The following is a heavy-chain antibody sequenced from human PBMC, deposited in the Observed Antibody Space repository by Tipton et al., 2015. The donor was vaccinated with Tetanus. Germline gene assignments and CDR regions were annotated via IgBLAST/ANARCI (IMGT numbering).Heavy chain of an antibody. CDR3: ARDRDGGWSFDY. CDR2: ILGDDSST. V-gene: IGHV3-64*01. D-gene: IGHD6-19*01. Sequence: SLRPSCAASGFTFSNYPMHWVRQAPGKGLEYVASILGDDSSTLYASSMKGRFTITRDNSKNTVYLQMDSLRGEDMAVYYCARDRDGGWSFDYWGQGTLVTVSS. CDR1: GFTFSNYP. J-gene: IGHJ4*02.